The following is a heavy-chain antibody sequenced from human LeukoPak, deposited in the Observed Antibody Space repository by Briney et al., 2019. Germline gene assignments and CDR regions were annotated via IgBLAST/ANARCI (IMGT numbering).Heavy chain of an antibody. V-gene: IGHV4-30-4*08. D-gene: IGHD3-22*01. CDR2: IYYSGST. CDR1: GGSISSGDYY. CDR3: ARANYYDSSGYATSLPGHMDV. J-gene: IGHJ6*03. Sequence: SETLSLTCTVSGGSISSGDYYWSWIRQPPGKGLEWIGYIYYSGSTYYNPSLKSRVTISVDTSKNQFSLKLSSVTAADTAVYYCARANYYDSSGYATSLPGHMDVWGKGTTVTVS.